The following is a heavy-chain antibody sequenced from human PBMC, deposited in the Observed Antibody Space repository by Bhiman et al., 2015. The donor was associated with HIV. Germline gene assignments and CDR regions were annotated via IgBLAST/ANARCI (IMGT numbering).Heavy chain of an antibody. D-gene: IGHD5-24*01. V-gene: IGHV3-21*01. J-gene: IGHJ6*02. Sequence: EVQLVESGGGLVKPGGSLRLSCAASGFTFSSHSMTWVRQAPGKGLEWVSSITSSSRYIQYADSVKGRFTISRDNSKNTLYLQMNSLRAEDTAVYYCAREARQSYYYYYGMDVWGQGTTVTVSS. CDR2: ITSSSRYI. CDR1: GFTFSSHS. CDR3: AREARQSYYYYYGMDV.